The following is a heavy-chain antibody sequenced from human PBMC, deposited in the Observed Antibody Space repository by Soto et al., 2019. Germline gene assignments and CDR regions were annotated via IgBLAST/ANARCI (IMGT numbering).Heavy chain of an antibody. CDR3: AKEDTSSGSLDY. V-gene: IGHV3-23*01. CDR2: ISDSGATT. D-gene: IGHD6-19*01. J-gene: IGHJ4*02. CDR1: GFTFSSYG. Sequence: GGSLRLSCAASGFTFSSYGMHWVRQAPGKGLEWVSGISDSGATTYYADSVRGRFTISRDNSKNTLYLQMKSLRAEDSASYYCAKEDTSSGSLDYWGQGALVTVSS.